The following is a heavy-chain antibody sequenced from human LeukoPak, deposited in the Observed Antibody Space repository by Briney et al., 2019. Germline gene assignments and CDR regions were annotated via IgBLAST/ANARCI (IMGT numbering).Heavy chain of an antibody. Sequence: SETLSLTCTVSGGSISSSSYYWGWIRQTPGKGLEWIGSIYYSGSTFYSPSLKSRVTISVDTSKNQFSLKLSSVTAADTAVYYCARGPQYAPFDVYYYYYMDVWGKGTTVTISS. CDR1: GGSISSSSYY. CDR3: ARGPQYAPFDVYYYYYMDV. J-gene: IGHJ6*03. V-gene: IGHV4-39*07. D-gene: IGHD3-9*01. CDR2: IYYSGST.